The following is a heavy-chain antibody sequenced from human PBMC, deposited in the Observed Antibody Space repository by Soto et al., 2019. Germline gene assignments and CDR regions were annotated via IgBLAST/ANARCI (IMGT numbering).Heavy chain of an antibody. CDR3: ARVQRRSNLPAY. V-gene: IGHV4-34*01. J-gene: IGHJ4*02. Sequence: QVQLQQWGAGLLKPSETLSLTCAVYGGSFSGYYWSWIRQPPGKGLEWIGEINHSGSTNYNPSLKRRATTSVDTAKNPFSLKLSSVTAADTAVYSCARVQRRSNLPAYWGQGALVTVSS. CDR2: INHSGST. D-gene: IGHD4-4*01. CDR1: GGSFSGYY.